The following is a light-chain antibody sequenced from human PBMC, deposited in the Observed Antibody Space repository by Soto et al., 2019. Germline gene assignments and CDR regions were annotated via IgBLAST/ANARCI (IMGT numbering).Light chain of an antibody. V-gene: IGKV1-27*01. CDR2: AAS. CDR3: QKYNSAPPLFT. Sequence: DIQMTQSPSSLSASVGDRVTITCRASQGISNYLAWYQQKPGKVPKLLIYAASTLQSGVPSRFSGSGSGTDFTLTISSLAPEDVATYYCQKYNSAPPLFTFGPGTKVDIK. J-gene: IGKJ3*01. CDR1: QGISNY.